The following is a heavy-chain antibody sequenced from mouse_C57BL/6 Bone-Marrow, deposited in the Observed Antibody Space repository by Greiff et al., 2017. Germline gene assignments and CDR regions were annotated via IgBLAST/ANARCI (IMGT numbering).Heavy chain of an antibody. CDR1: GSTFTRYG. Sequence: VQLQQSGAELARPGASVKLSCKASGSTFTRYGISWVKQRTGQGLEWIGEIYPRSGNTYYNEKFKGKATLTADKSSSTAYMELRSLTSEDSAVYFCARSGFAWFAYWGQGTLVTVSA. J-gene: IGHJ3*01. CDR3: ARSGFAWFAY. CDR2: IYPRSGNT. V-gene: IGHV1-81*01.